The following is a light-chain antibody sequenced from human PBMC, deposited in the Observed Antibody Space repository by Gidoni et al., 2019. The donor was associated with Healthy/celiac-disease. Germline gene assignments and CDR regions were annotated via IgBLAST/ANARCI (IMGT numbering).Light chain of an antibody. V-gene: IGKV3-15*01. CDR1: QSVSSN. CDR3: QQYNNWPRT. CDR2: GAS. Sequence: EIVMTKSPATLSVSPGERATLSCRARQSVSSNLAWYQQKPGQAPRLLIYGASTRATGIPARFSGSGSGTEFPPTISSLQSEDFAVYYCQQYNNWPRTFXXXTKVEIK. J-gene: IGKJ1*01.